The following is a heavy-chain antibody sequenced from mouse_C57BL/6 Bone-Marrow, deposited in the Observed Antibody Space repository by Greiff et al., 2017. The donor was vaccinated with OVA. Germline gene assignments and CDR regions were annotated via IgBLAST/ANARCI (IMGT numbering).Heavy chain of an antibody. CDR1: GYAFSSSW. CDR3: ARGGITTVVATGYFDV. V-gene: IGHV1-82*01. D-gene: IGHD1-1*01. Sequence: QVQLQQSGPELVKPGASVKISCKASGYAFSSSWMNWVKQRPGKGLEWIGRIYPGDGDTNYNGKFQGKATLTADKSSSTAYMQLSSLTSEDSAVYFCARGGITTVVATGYFDVWGTGTTVTVSS. J-gene: IGHJ1*03. CDR2: IYPGDGDT.